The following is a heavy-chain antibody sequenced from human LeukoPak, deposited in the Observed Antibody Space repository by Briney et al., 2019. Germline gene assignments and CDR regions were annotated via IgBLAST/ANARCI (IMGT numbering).Heavy chain of an antibody. J-gene: IGHJ4*02. CDR2: INWNGGST. Sequence: GGSLRLSCAASGFTFDDYGMSWVRQAPGKGLEWVSDINWNGGSTGYADSVKGRFTISRDNAKNSLYLQMNSLRAEDTALYYCARGAAYSSGWFHYYFDYWGQGTLVTVSS. D-gene: IGHD6-19*01. CDR1: GFTFDDYG. V-gene: IGHV3-20*04. CDR3: ARGAAYSSGWFHYYFDY.